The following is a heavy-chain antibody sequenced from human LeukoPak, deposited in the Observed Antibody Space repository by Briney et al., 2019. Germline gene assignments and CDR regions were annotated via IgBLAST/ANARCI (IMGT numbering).Heavy chain of an antibody. CDR2: ISSSSTYI. Sequence: GGSLRLSCAASGFTFSSYSMNWVRQAPGKGLEWVSSISSSSTYIYYADSVKGGFTISRDNAKNSLYLQMISLRAEDMAVYYCERSLLSVSGWYFFDYWGQGTLVTVSS. D-gene: IGHD6-19*01. CDR3: ERSLLSVSGWYFFDY. CDR1: GFTFSSYS. V-gene: IGHV3-21*01. J-gene: IGHJ4*02.